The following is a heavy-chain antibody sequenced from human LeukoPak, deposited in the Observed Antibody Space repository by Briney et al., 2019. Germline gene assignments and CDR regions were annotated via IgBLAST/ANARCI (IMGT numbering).Heavy chain of an antibody. Sequence: ASVKVSCKTSGYTFNTYGVTWVRQAPGQGLEWMGWMNTNSGNTGYAQKFQGRVTITRNTSISTAYMELSSLRSEDTAVYYCVRTVVPAASSYYYYYYGMDVWGQGTTVTVSS. CDR2: MNTNSGNT. J-gene: IGHJ6*02. CDR1: GYTFNTYG. CDR3: VRTVVPAASSYYYYYYGMDV. V-gene: IGHV1-8*02. D-gene: IGHD2-2*01.